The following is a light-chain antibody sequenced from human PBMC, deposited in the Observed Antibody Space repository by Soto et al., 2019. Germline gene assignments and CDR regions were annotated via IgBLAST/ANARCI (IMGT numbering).Light chain of an antibody. Sequence: DIQMTQSPSTLSASVGDRVTITCRASESISSWLAWYQQKPGKAPKLLIYEASSLESGVPSRFSGSGSGTEFTLTISSLQPDDFATFSCQQYGAYPLTFGGGTKVEIK. CDR1: ESISSW. CDR2: EAS. J-gene: IGKJ4*01. V-gene: IGKV1-5*03. CDR3: QQYGAYPLT.